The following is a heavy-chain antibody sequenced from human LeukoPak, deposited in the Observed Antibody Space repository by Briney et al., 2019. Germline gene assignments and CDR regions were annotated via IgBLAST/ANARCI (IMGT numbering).Heavy chain of an antibody. CDR2: IYYSGSA. CDR3: ARDRGVLRFLEWSEAPFDY. CDR1: GGSISTNY. J-gene: IGHJ4*02. D-gene: IGHD3-3*01. V-gene: IGHV4-39*07. Sequence: SETLSLTCTVSGGSISTNYWGWIRQPPGKGLEWIGSIYYSGSAYYNPSLKSRVTISVDTSKNQFSLKLTSVTAADTAVYYCARDRGVLRFLEWSEAPFDYWGQGTLVTVSS.